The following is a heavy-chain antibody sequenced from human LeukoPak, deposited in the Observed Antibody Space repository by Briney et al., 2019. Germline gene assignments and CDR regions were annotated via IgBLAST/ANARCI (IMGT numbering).Heavy chain of an antibody. V-gene: IGHV1-69*05. J-gene: IGHJ4*02. D-gene: IGHD3-22*01. CDR2: IIPIFGTA. Sequence: GSSVKVSCKASGGTFSSYAISWVRQAPGQGLEWMGRIIPIFGTANYAQKFQGRVTITTDESTSTAYMELRSLRSDDTAVHYCAREYYYESIGYYYEDYWGQGTLVTVSS. CDR1: GGTFSSYA. CDR3: AREYYYESIGYYYEDY.